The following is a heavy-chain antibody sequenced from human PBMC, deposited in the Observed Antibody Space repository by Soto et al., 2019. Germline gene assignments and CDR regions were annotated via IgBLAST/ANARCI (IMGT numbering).Heavy chain of an antibody. CDR2: IYDSGST. D-gene: IGHD2-8*01. J-gene: IGHJ4*02. CDR3: ARMVNAGMFFDY. Sequence: SETLSLTCTVSGDSISSGDYYWGWIRQQPGKGLEWIGNIYDSGSTYYNPSLKRRVSISVDMSMTQFSLKLSSVTPADTAVYYCARMVNAGMFFDYWGQGTLVTSPQ. V-gene: IGHV4-31*03. CDR1: GDSISSGDYY.